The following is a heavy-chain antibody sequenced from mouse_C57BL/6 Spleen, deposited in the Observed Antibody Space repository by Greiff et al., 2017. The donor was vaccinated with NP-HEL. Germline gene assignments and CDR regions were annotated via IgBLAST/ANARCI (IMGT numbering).Heavy chain of an antibody. Sequence: EVKVVESGGGLVKPGGSLKLSCAASGFTFSSYAMSWVRQTPEKRLEWVATISDGGSYTYYPDNVKGRFTISRDNAKNNLYLQMSHLKSEDTAMYYCAREPTTVVAYFDVWGTGTTVTVSS. CDR1: GFTFSSYA. J-gene: IGHJ1*03. V-gene: IGHV5-4*01. D-gene: IGHD1-1*01. CDR3: AREPTTVVAYFDV. CDR2: ISDGGSYT.